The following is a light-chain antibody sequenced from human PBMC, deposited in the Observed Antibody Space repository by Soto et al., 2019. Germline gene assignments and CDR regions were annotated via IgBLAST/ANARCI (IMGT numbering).Light chain of an antibody. V-gene: IGKV3-11*01. CDR3: QQRSNSIT. J-gene: IGKJ5*01. Sequence: EIVLTQSPATLSLSPGERATLSCRASQSVSSYLAWYQQKHGQAPRLLIYDASNRATGIPAMCSGSGSGTDFTITSRSLEPEDVAFYYCQQRSNSITFGQGTRLEIK. CDR1: QSVSSY. CDR2: DAS.